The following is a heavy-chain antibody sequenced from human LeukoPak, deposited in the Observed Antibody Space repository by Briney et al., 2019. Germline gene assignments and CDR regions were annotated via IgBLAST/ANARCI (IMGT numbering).Heavy chain of an antibody. V-gene: IGHV1-69*05. Sequence: GASVKVSCKASGGTFSSYAISWVRQAPGQGLEWMGRIIPIFGTANYAQKFQGGVTITTDESTSTAYMELSSLRSEDTAVYYCAREEGDYPGYYFDYWGQGTLVTVSS. CDR3: AREEGDYPGYYFDY. CDR2: IIPIFGTA. J-gene: IGHJ4*02. CDR1: GGTFSSYA. D-gene: IGHD3-16*01.